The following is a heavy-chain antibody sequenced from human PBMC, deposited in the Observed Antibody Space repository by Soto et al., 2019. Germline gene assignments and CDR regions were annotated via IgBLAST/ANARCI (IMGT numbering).Heavy chain of an antibody. J-gene: IGHJ2*01. D-gene: IGHD1-1*01. V-gene: IGHV4-34*01. CDR2: INHSGST. Sequence: QVRLQQWGAGLLKPSETLSLTCAVYGASFSDSYWNWIRQPPGKGLEWIGEINHSGSTIYNTSLGSRVTRSLDTSRNQFTLKMRSATAADTAVYYCAREVPSRYFDLWGRGTPVTVSS. CDR1: GASFSDSY. CDR3: AREVPSRYFDL.